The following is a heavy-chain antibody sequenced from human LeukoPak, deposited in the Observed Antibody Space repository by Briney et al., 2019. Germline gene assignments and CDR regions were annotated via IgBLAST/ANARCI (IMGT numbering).Heavy chain of an antibody. CDR1: GGSISTRSYY. V-gene: IGHV4-39*01. CDR3: GRNSIAVAGTSWFDP. J-gene: IGHJ5*02. CDR2: MFYSGST. Sequence: SETLSLTCIVSGGSISTRSYYWGWIRQPPGKGPEGIGSMFYSGSTYYNPSLKTRVTISVDTSKNQFSLKLSSVTAADTAVYYCGRNSIAVAGTSWFDPWGQGTLVTVSS. D-gene: IGHD6-13*01.